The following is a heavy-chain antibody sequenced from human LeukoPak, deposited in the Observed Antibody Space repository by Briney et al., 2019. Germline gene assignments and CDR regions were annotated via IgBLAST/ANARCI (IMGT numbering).Heavy chain of an antibody. D-gene: IGHD3-9*01. V-gene: IGHV1-58*02. J-gene: IGHJ5*02. CDR2: IVVGSGKT. Sequence: SVEVSCKASGFTFRSSAIQWVRQTRGQRLEWIGWIVVGSGKTNYTRKFQERVTITRDMSTSTAHMELSSLRSEDTAVYYCAAELDDDIMTGYSQPWGQGTLVTVSS. CDR1: GFTFRSSA. CDR3: AAELDDDIMTGYSQP.